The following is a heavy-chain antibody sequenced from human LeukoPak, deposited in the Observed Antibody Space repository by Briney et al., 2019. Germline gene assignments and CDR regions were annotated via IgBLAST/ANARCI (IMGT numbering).Heavy chain of an antibody. CDR2: ISYDGSNK. Sequence: GGSLRLSCAASGFTFSSYAMHWVRQAPGKGLEWVAVISYDGSNKYYADSVKGRFTISRDNSKNTLYLQMNSLRAEDTAVYYCARVLAVAGTPNFDYWGQGTLVTVSS. CDR3: ARVLAVAGTPNFDY. D-gene: IGHD6-19*01. J-gene: IGHJ4*02. CDR1: GFTFSSYA. V-gene: IGHV3-30*04.